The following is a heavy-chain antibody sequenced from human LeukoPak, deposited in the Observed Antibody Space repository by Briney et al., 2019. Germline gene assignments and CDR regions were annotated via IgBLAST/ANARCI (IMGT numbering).Heavy chain of an antibody. J-gene: IGHJ4*02. CDR2: INSVGSST. CDR1: GFTFNSYA. Sequence: PGGSLRLSCVASGFTFNSYAMSWVRQAPGKGLVWVSRINSVGSSTSYADSVKGRFTISRDNAKNTLYLQMNSLRAEDTAVYYCARERTSGWDAFDFWGQGTLVTVSS. D-gene: IGHD6-19*01. CDR3: ARERTSGWDAFDF. V-gene: IGHV3-74*01.